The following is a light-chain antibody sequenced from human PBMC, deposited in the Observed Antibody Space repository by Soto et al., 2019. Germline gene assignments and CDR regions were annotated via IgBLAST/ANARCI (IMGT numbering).Light chain of an antibody. Sequence: QSVLTQPPSVSGAPGQTVTXXXXGXXXXXXAGVGVHWYQHLPGTTPKLLIHSDVSRPSGVSARFSAFESGASASLVISGLQPEDEGDYFCQSYDSGPPESYVFGPGTKVTVL. CDR3: QSYDSGPPESYV. CDR1: XXXXXAGVG. V-gene: IGLV1-40*01. CDR2: SDV. J-gene: IGLJ1*01.